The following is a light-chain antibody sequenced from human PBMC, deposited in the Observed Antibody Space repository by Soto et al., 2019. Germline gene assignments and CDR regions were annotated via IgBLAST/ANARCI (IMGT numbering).Light chain of an antibody. CDR2: DVN. Sequence: QSVLTQPPSASGSAGQSVTISCTGTSSDVCAYIFVSGYQQHPGKAPKFMVYDVNRRPPGVPDRFFGSKSGNTASLTVSGLQAEDEADYYCVSFAGGTYVFGTGTKVTVL. V-gene: IGLV2-8*01. J-gene: IGLJ1*01. CDR3: VSFAGGTYV. CDR1: SSDVCAYIF.